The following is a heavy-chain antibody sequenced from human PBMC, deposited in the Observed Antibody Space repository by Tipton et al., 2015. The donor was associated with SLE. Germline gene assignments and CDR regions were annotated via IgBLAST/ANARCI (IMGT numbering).Heavy chain of an antibody. CDR1: GYSFTSYW. J-gene: IGHJ4*02. Sequence: QLVQSGAEVKMPGESLKISCKGSGYSFTSYWIAWVRQMPGKGLEWMEIVYPGDSDTRYSPSFQGRVTISADKSISTAYLQWTTLTASDTAIYYCARSSSEISFYYFDSWGQGTLVTVSS. CDR2: VYPGDSDT. D-gene: IGHD3-3*02. CDR3: ARSSSEISFYYFDS. V-gene: IGHV5-51*03.